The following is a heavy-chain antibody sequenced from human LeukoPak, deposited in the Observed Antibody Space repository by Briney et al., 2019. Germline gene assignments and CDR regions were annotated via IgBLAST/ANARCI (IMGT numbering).Heavy chain of an antibody. J-gene: IGHJ4*02. D-gene: IGHD4-23*01. Sequence: GGSLRLSCAASGFTFSSYWMHWVRQAPGKGLVWVSRINSDGSSTSYADSVKGRFTISRDNAKNTLYLQMNSLRAEDTAVYYCARDDSGDYGGNPPSRWGQGTLVTVSS. CDR1: GFTFSSYW. V-gene: IGHV3-74*01. CDR3: ARDDSGDYGGNPPSR. CDR2: INSDGSST.